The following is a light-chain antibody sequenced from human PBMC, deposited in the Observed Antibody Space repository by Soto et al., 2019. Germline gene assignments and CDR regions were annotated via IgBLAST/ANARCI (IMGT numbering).Light chain of an antibody. V-gene: IGKV3-20*01. CDR3: QKYGGSYIT. CDR2: GAS. J-gene: IGKJ5*01. CDR1: QSIVGNN. Sequence: EIVLTQSPGTLSLSPGERGTLSCRAGQSIVGNNLAWYQQKPGQAPRLLIYGASSRATGIPDRFSGSGTGTDFTLSISRLEPEDFAVYYCQKYGGSYITFGQGTRLEMK.